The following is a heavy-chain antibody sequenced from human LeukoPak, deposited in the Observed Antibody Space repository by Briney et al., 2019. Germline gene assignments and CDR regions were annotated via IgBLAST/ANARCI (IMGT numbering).Heavy chain of an antibody. CDR2: IDPNSGGT. Sequence: ASVKVSCKASGYIFTDYYMHWVRQAPGQGLEWMGWIDPNSGGTNSEQKFQGRVTMTRDTSISTAYMEVSRLRSDDTALYYRARDRYCSAASCYGNLFDYWGQGTLVTVSS. D-gene: IGHD2-15*01. CDR1: GYIFTDYY. V-gene: IGHV1-2*02. CDR3: ARDRYCSAASCYGNLFDY. J-gene: IGHJ4*02.